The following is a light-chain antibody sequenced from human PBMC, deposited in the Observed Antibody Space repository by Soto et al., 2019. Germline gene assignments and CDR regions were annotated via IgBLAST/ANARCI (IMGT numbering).Light chain of an antibody. V-gene: IGKV1-5*03. J-gene: IGKJ4*01. CDR1: QNINNW. CDR3: QHYHSYPLT. CDR2: KAS. Sequence: DIQMTQSPSTLSASVGDRVTITCRASQNINNWLAWFQQKPGKAPKLLIYKASSLQSGVPSRFIGSASGTEFTLTINSLQPDDFATYHCQHYHSYPLTFGGGTKVEIK.